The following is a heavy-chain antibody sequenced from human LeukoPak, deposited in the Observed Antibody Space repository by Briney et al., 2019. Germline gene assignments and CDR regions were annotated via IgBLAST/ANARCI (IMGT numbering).Heavy chain of an antibody. CDR3: AKIDVGEYYYGSGSRTSTQKRIDF. CDR2: ICGSGGST. Sequence: GGSLRLSCAASGFTFSSYAMSWVRQPPGKGLEWVSAICGSGGSTYYADSVKGRFTISRDNSKNTLYLQMNSLRAEDTAVYYCAKIDVGEYYYGSGSRTSTQKRIDFWGQGTLVTVPS. CDR1: GFTFSSYA. J-gene: IGHJ4*02. V-gene: IGHV3-23*01. D-gene: IGHD3-10*01.